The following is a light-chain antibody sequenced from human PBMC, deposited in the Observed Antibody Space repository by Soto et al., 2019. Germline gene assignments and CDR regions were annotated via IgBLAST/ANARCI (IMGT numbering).Light chain of an antibody. CDR3: QSYDSSLSGYV. Sequence: QSVLTQPPSVSGAPGQRVTISCTGSSSNIGAGYDVSWYQQLPGTAPKFLIYGNTDRPSGVPDRFSGSKSGTSASLAITGLQAKDEADYYCQSYDSSLSGYVFGTGTKLTVL. CDR2: GNT. CDR1: SSNIGAGYD. V-gene: IGLV1-40*01. J-gene: IGLJ1*01.